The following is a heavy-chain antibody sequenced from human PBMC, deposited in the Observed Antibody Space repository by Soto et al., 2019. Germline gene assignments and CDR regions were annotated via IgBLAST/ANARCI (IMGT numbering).Heavy chain of an antibody. J-gene: IGHJ5*02. D-gene: IGHD6-13*01. CDR3: ARGRSIAAAVDNWFDP. CDR1: GYTFTSYG. Sequence: GASVKVSCKASGYTFTSYGISWVRQAPGQGLEWMGWISAYNGNTNYAQKLQGRVTMTTDTSTSTAYMELRSLRSDDTAVYYCARGRSIAAAVDNWFDPWGQGTLVTVSS. CDR2: ISAYNGNT. V-gene: IGHV1-18*01.